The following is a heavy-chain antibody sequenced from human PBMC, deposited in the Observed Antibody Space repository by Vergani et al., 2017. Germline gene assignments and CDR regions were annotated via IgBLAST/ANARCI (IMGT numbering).Heavy chain of an antibody. D-gene: IGHD3-10*01. J-gene: IGHJ5*02. CDR2: IYYSGGT. Sequence: QVQLQESGPGLVKPSQTLSLTCTVSGGSISSGGYYWSWIRQHPGKGLEWIGYIYYSGGTYYNPSLKSRVTISVDTSKNQFSLKLSSVTAADTAVYYCARDAPSMVRGDPNWFDPWGQGTLVTVSS. CDR3: ARDAPSMVRGDPNWFDP. CDR1: GGSISSGGYY. V-gene: IGHV4-31*03.